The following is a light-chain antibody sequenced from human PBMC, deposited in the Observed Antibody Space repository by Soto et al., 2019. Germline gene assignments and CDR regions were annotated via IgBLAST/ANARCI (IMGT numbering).Light chain of an antibody. CDR2: WAS. Sequence: DIVITQSPDALTVSLGESATINCKSSQSVLYTAINKNYLGWYQQKPGQPPKLLIYWASTRASGVPDRFTGSASGTDFTLTISSLQPEDAAVYYCQQYFTTPITFGQGTRLEIK. CDR3: QQYFTTPIT. V-gene: IGKV4-1*01. J-gene: IGKJ5*01. CDR1: QSVLYTAINKNY.